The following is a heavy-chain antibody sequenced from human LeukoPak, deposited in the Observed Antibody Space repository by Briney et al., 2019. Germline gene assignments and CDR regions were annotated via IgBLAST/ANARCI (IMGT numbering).Heavy chain of an antibody. V-gene: IGHV3-66*01. J-gene: IGHJ4*02. CDR2: IYSNGST. D-gene: IGHD3-22*01. Sequence: GWSLRLSCAASGFTVSTNYMSWVRQAPGKGLEWVSVIYSNGSTYYADSVRGRFTVSRDSSKNTLYFQMNSLRAEDTAVYYCARGQYYYDSSGYYYSFYFDYWGQGTLVTVSS. CDR1: GFTVSTNY. CDR3: ARGQYYYDSSGYYYSFYFDY.